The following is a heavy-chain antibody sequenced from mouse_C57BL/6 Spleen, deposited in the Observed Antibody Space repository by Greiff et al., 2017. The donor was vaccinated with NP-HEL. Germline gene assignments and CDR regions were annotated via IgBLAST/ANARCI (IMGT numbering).Heavy chain of an antibody. Sequence: EVKLVESGGGLVKPGGSLKLSCAASGFTFSGYGMHWVRQAPEKGLAWVAYISSGSSTIYYADTVKGRFTISRDNAKNTLFLHMTSLRSEDTAMYYCARSDAWFAYWGQGTLVTVSA. CDR2: ISSGSSTI. CDR3: ARSDAWFAY. J-gene: IGHJ3*01. V-gene: IGHV5-17*01. CDR1: GFTFSGYG.